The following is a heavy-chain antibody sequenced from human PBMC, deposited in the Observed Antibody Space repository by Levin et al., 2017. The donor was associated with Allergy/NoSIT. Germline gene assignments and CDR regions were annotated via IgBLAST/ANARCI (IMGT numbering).Heavy chain of an antibody. CDR1: GFTFSNYA. V-gene: IGHV3-23*01. Sequence: GESLKISCAASGFTFSNYALTWVRQAPGKGLEWVSAISGSGYSTYYADSVKGRFTISRDNSKSTLYLQINSLRADDTAVYYCAKDGVVTATPFDYWGQGTLVTVSS. J-gene: IGHJ4*02. CDR3: AKDGVVTATPFDY. D-gene: IGHD2-21*02. CDR2: ISGSGYST.